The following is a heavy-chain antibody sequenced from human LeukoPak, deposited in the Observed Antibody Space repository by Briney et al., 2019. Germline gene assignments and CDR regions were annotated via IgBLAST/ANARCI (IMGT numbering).Heavy chain of an antibody. J-gene: IGHJ4*02. CDR3: ARGRDPYGDYAPDY. D-gene: IGHD4-17*01. Sequence: GGSLRLSCAASRFSFSSYSMNCVRQAPGKGLEWVSSISTSSNYIYYADSVKGRFTISRDNAKNSLYLQMNSLRAEDTAVYYCARGRDPYGDYAPDYWGQGTLVTVSS. V-gene: IGHV3-21*01. CDR2: ISTSSNYI. CDR1: RFSFSSYS.